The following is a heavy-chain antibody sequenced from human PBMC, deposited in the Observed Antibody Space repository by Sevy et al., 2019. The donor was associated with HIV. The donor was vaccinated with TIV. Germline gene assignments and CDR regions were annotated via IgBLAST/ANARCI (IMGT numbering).Heavy chain of an antibody. CDR3: VKEGGGEGGDH. J-gene: IGHJ4*02. D-gene: IGHD2-21*01. CDR1: GFSFSSYG. V-gene: IGHV3-30*02. CDR2: IQYDGSNK. Sequence: GGSLRLSCAASGFSFSSYGMHWVRQAPGKGLEWMSYIQYDGSNKDYADSVKGRFTISRVNSKNTLYLKMNSLRVEETAVFYCVKEGGGEGGDHWGQGTLVTVSS.